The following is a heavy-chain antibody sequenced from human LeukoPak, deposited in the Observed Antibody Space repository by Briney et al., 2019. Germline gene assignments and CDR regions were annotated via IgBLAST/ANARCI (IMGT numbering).Heavy chain of an antibody. CDR2: IYYSGST. CDR1: GGSISSSYS. J-gene: IGHJ3*02. V-gene: IGHV4-39*07. Sequence: SETLSLTCTVSGGSISSSYSWGWIRQPPGKGLEWIGNIYYSGSTYYNSSLKSRVTISVDTSKNQFSLKLSSVTAADTAVYYCARVLSRNYYDSSGPTRQKNAFDIWGQGTMVTVSS. CDR3: ARVLSRNYYDSSGPTRQKNAFDI. D-gene: IGHD3-22*01.